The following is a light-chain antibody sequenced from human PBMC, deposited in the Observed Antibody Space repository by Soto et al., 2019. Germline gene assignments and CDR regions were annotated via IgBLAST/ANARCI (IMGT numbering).Light chain of an antibody. CDR3: CSYAGDLAL. Sequence: QSVLTQPASVSGSPGQSVTISCTVTSSDVGGYDFVSWYQQHPGKAPKLMISDVSKRPSGVPDRFSGSKSGNTASLTISGLQAEDEADYYCCSYAGDLALFGGGTKVTVL. J-gene: IGLJ2*01. CDR2: DVS. V-gene: IGLV2-11*01. CDR1: SSDVGGYDF.